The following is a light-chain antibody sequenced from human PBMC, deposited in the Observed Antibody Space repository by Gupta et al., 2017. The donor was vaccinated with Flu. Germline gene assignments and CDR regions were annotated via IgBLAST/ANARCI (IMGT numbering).Light chain of an antibody. CDR2: INSDGSH. CDR1: SAHSSYA. J-gene: IGLJ2*01. V-gene: IGLV4-69*01. CDR3: QTWGTAVV. Sequence: SAHSSYAIAWHQQQPQKGPRYLMQINSDGSHRKGDEIPHRFSGSSSGAERYLTISSLQSEDEADYYCQTWGTAVVFGGGTKLTVL.